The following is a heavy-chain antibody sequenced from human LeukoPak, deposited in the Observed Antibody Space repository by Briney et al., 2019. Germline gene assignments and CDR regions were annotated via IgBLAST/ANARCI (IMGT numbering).Heavy chain of an antibody. D-gene: IGHD4-17*01. CDR1: GYTFTSYA. CDR3: ARLGWDDYGDYLDY. V-gene: IGHV1-3*01. CDR2: INAGNGNT. Sequence: GASVKVSCKASGYTFTSYAMHWVRQAPGQRLEWMGWINAGNGNTKYSQKFQGRVTITRDTSASTAYMELSSLRSEDTAVYYCARLGWDDYGDYLDYWGQGTLVTVSS. J-gene: IGHJ4*02.